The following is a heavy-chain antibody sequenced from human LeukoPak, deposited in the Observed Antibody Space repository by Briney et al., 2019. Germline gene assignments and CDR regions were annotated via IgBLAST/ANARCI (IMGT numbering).Heavy chain of an antibody. D-gene: IGHD3-10*01. Sequence: GGSLRLSCAPSGFAISGNYMSWVRQAPGKGLEWVSYISSSSSTIYYADSVKGRFTISRDNAKNSLYLQMNSLRAEDAAVYYCARVWTNYFDYWGQGTLVTVSS. J-gene: IGHJ4*02. V-gene: IGHV3-11*04. CDR3: ARVWTNYFDY. CDR2: ISSSSSTI. CDR1: GFAISGNY.